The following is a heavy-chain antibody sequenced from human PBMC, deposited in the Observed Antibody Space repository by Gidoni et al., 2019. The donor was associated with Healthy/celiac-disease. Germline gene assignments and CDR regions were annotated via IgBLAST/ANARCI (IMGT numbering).Heavy chain of an antibody. V-gene: IGHV3-33*01. Sequence: QVQLVESGGGVVQPGRSLRLSCAASGFTFSSYGMHWVRQAPGKGLEWVAVIWYDGSNKYYADSVKGRFTISRDNSKNTLYLQMNSLRAEDTAVYYCARGGSAADKGGFGDDNDYWGQGTLVTVSS. D-gene: IGHD3-10*01. CDR3: ARGGSAADKGGFGDDNDY. CDR2: IWYDGSNK. J-gene: IGHJ4*02. CDR1: GFTFSSYG.